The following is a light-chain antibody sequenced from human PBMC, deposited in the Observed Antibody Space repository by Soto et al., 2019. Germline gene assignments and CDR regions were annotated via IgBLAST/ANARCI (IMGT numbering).Light chain of an antibody. CDR1: QSVLYSSNNKNY. V-gene: IGKV4-1*01. CDR2: WAS. Sequence: DIVMTQSPDSLAVSLGERATINCKSSQSVLYSSNNKNYLAWYQQRQGQPPKLLIYWASTRESGVPDRFSGSGSETDFTLTISSLQAADVAVYYCQQYYTTPRFTFGPGTKVDIK. J-gene: IGKJ3*01. CDR3: QQYYTTPRFT.